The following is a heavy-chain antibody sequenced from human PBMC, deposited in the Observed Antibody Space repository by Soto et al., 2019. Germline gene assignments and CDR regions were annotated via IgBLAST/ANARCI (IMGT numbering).Heavy chain of an antibody. CDR2: IYYTGNT. V-gene: IGHV4-31*03. J-gene: IGHJ5*02. CDR1: GASITTAYY. CDR3: ARGRRFDP. Sequence: PSETLSLTCTVSGASITTAYYWTWVRQHPVKGLEWIGHIYYTGNTYYNPSLKSRLNISLDTSKNQFSLQLESMTAADTAIYYSARGRRFDPWGQGTQVTVSS.